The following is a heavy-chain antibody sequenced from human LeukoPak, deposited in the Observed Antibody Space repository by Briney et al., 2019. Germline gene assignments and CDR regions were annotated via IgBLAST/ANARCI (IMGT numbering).Heavy chain of an antibody. Sequence: GASVKVSCKASGGTFSSYAISWVRQAPGQGLEWMGGIIPIFGTANYAQKFQGRVTITTDESTSTAYMELSSLRSEDTAVYYCARASRQQQLVSRFDYWGQGTLVTVSS. CDR2: IIPIFGTA. D-gene: IGHD6-13*01. V-gene: IGHV1-69*05. CDR3: ARASRQQQLVSRFDY. CDR1: GGTFSSYA. J-gene: IGHJ4*02.